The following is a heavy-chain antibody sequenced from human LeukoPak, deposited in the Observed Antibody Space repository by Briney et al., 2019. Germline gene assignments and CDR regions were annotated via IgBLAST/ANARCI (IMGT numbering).Heavy chain of an antibody. CDR3: AKVERYSYVDY. Sequence: GGSLRLSCAASGFIFSSYEMNWVRQAPGKGLEWISYISSSGITIYYADSVKGRFTISRDNSKNTLYLQMNSLRAEDTAVYYCAKVERYSYVDYWGQGTLVTVSS. D-gene: IGHD5-18*01. V-gene: IGHV3-48*03. J-gene: IGHJ4*02. CDR2: ISSSGITI. CDR1: GFIFSSYE.